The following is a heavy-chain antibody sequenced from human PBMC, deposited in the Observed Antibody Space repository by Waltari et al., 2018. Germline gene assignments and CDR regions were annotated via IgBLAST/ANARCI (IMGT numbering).Heavy chain of an antibody. V-gene: IGHV1-2*02. CDR3: ARDSSVTTSASWFDP. D-gene: IGHD4-17*01. CDR1: GYTFTGYY. J-gene: IGHJ5*02. Sequence: QVQLVQSGAEVKKPGASVKVSCKASGYTFTGYYMHWVRQAPGQGLEWMGWINPNSGGTNYAQKFQGRVTRTRDTSISTAYMELSRLRSDDTAVYYCARDSSVTTSASWFDPWGQGTLVTVSS. CDR2: INPNSGGT.